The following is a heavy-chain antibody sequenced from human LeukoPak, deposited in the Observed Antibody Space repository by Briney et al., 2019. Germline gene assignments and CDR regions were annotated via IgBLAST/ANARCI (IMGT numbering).Heavy chain of an antibody. Sequence: GGSLGLSCAASGFTFSSYWMSWVRQAPGKGLEWVANIKQDGSEKYYVDSVKGRFTISRDNAKNSLYLQMNSLRAEDTAVYYCARDPEVGATTFDYWGQGTLVTVSS. CDR3: ARDPEVGATTFDY. CDR2: IKQDGSEK. CDR1: GFTFSSYW. J-gene: IGHJ4*02. D-gene: IGHD1-26*01. V-gene: IGHV3-7*01.